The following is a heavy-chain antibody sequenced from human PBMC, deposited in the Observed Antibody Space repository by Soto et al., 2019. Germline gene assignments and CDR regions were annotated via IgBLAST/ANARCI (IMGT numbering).Heavy chain of an antibody. Sequence: GESLKISCKGSGYSFTSYWIGWVRQMPGKGLKWMGLVYPGDSDTRYSPSFQGQVTISGDKSISTAYLQWSSLNASDTAMYYCARKGGSPTCSLYSSNTQYYYYYYGMDVWGQGTTVTVSS. D-gene: IGHD6-13*01. CDR3: ARKGGSPTCSLYSSNTQYYYYYYGMDV. J-gene: IGHJ6*02. CDR1: GYSFTSYW. CDR2: VYPGDSDT. V-gene: IGHV5-51*01.